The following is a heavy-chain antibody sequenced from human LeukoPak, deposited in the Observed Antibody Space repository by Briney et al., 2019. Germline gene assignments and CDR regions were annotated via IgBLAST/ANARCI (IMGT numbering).Heavy chain of an antibody. CDR2: ISSSGSTI. V-gene: IGHV3-11*04. J-gene: IGHJ4*02. CDR3: AREQWLVRRPFDY. CDR1: GFTFSDYY. Sequence: PGGSLRLSCAASGFTFSDYYMSWIRQAPGKGLEWVSYISSSGSTIYYADSVKGRFTISRDNAKNSLYLQMNSLRAEDTAVYYCAREQWLVRRPFDYWGQGTLVTVSS. D-gene: IGHD6-19*01.